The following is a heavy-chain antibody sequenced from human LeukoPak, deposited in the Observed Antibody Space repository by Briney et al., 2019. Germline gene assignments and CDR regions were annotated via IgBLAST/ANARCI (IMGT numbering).Heavy chain of an antibody. CDR3: AKVRSRIAAAGTSVYYFDY. CDR2: IIVRGGST. D-gene: IGHD6-13*01. CDR1: GFTVITND. V-gene: IGHV3-23*01. Sequence: PGGSLRLSCAASGFTVITNDMTWVRQAPGKGLEWVSAIIVRGGSTYYADSVKGRFTISRDNSKNTLYLQMNRLRAEDTAVYYCAKVRSRIAAAGTSVYYFDYWGQGTLVTDSS. J-gene: IGHJ4*02.